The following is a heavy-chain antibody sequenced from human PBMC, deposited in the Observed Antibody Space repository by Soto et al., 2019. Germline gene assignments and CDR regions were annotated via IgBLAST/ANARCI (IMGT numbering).Heavy chain of an antibody. J-gene: IGHJ4*02. V-gene: IGHV4-59*01. D-gene: IGHD6-19*01. Sequence: SGTLSLTCTVSGGSISSYYWSWIRQPPGKGLEWIGYIYYSGSTNYNPSLKSRVTILVDTSKNEFSLKLSSVTAADTAVYYCARFSGWYSAFDYWGQGTPVTVSS. CDR3: ARFSGWYSAFDY. CDR1: GGSISSYY. CDR2: IYYSGST.